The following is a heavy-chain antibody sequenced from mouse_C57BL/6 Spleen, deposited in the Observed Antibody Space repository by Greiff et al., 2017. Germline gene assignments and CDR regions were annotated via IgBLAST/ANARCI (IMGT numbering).Heavy chain of an antibody. CDR1: GYTFTSYW. CDR2: INPSNGGT. Sequence: QVQLQQPGTELVKPGASVKLSCKASGYTFTSYWMHWVKQRPGQGLEWIGNINPSNGGTNYNEKCKSKATLTVDKSSSTAYMQLSSLKSEDSAVYYCARELVYYYGSSGAYWGQGTLVTVSA. CDR3: ARELVYYYGSSGAY. D-gene: IGHD1-1*01. J-gene: IGHJ3*01. V-gene: IGHV1-53*01.